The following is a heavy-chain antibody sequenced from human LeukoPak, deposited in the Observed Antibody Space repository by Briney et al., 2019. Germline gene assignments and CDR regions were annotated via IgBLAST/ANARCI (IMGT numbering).Heavy chain of an antibody. D-gene: IGHD6-19*01. CDR2: IYYSGST. J-gene: IGHJ4*02. V-gene: IGHV4-59*08. CDR1: GVSISSYY. Sequence: SETLSLTCTVSGVSISSYYWSWIRQPPGKGMEWIGYIYYSGSTNYNPSLKSRVTISVDTSKNQFSLKLSSVTAADTAVYYCARQGSGWSVGYYFDYWGQGTLVTVSS. CDR3: ARQGSGWSVGYYFDY.